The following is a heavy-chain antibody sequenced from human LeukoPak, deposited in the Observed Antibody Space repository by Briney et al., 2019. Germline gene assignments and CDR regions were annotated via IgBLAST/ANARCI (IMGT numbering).Heavy chain of an antibody. Sequence: SETLSLTCTVSGGSISSYYWSWIRQPPGKGLEWIGYIYYSGSTNYNPSLKSRVTISEDTSKNQFSLKLSSVTAADTAVYYCARVRALPWFGESMGPPYYYYGMDVWGQGTTVTVSS. CDR3: ARVRALPWFGESMGPPYYYYGMDV. D-gene: IGHD3-10*01. CDR2: IYYSGST. J-gene: IGHJ6*02. V-gene: IGHV4-59*01. CDR1: GGSISSYY.